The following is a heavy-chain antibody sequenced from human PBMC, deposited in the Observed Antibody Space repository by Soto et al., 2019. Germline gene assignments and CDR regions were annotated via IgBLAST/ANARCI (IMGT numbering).Heavy chain of an antibody. D-gene: IGHD2-2*01. CDR3: ALGGIVVVPAATHYYYYMDV. J-gene: IGHJ6*03. V-gene: IGHV1-18*01. CDR2: ISAYNGNT. Sequence: ASVKVSCKASGYTFTNYGITWVRQAPGQGLEWMGWISAYNGNTNYAQKLQGRVTMTTDTSTSTAYMELRSLRSDDTAVYYCALGGIVVVPAATHYYYYMDVWGKGTTVTVSS. CDR1: GYTFTNYG.